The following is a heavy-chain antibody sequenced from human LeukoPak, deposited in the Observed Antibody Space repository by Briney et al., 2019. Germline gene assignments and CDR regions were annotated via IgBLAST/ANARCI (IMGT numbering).Heavy chain of an antibody. CDR2: ISRGGNTI. CDR1: GFTFGDYY. Sequence: GGSLRLSCAASGFTFGDYYMNWIRQAPGKGLEWVSYISRGGNTIYYADSVKGRFTISRDNAKNSLYLQLNSLRAEDTAVYYCARDSSGGSFDYWGQGTLVTVSS. CDR3: ARDSSGGSFDY. J-gene: IGHJ4*02. D-gene: IGHD3-16*01. V-gene: IGHV3-11*01.